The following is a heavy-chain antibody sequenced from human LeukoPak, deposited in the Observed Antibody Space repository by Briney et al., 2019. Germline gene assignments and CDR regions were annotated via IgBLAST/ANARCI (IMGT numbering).Heavy chain of an antibody. CDR3: AGSRGLRFMECIRPNLMYF. J-gene: IGHJ4*01. CDR2: IIPNLGTV. V-gene: IGHV1-69*05. D-gene: IGHD3-10*01. Sequence: GASVKVSCKASGGIFSNHAIAWVRQAPGQGLEWMGGIIPNLGTVKYAEKFQGRVTITTDESSSTVYMEMSSLTSEDTAMFYCAGSRGLRFMECIRPNLMYF. CDR1: GGIFSNHA.